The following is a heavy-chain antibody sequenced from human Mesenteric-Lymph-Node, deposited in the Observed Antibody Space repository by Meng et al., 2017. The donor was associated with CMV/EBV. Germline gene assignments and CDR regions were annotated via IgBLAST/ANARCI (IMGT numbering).Heavy chain of an antibody. CDR1: GFTFSSYE. Sequence: GESLKISCAASGFTFSSYEMNWVRLAPGKGLEWISKIGTSGNMIEYADSVEGRFTISRDNAKNSLFLQMNSLRAEDTAIYYCARGGGYYSIDYWGQGTLVTVSS. D-gene: IGHD3-22*01. CDR2: IGTSGNMI. V-gene: IGHV3-48*03. J-gene: IGHJ4*02. CDR3: ARGGGYYSIDY.